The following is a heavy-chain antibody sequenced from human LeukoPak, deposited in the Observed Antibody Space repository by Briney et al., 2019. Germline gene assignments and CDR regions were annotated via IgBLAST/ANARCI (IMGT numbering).Heavy chain of an antibody. J-gene: IGHJ3*02. CDR3: ARSAIDAFDI. CDR2: IYNSGST. D-gene: IGHD6-25*01. CDR1: GGSISSYY. V-gene: IGHV4-59*08. Sequence: PSETLSLTCTASGGSISSYYWSWIRQPPGKGLECIGYIYNSGSTNYNPSPKSRVSISVDTSKNQFSLKLSSVTAADTAVYYCARSAIDAFDIWGQGTMVTVSS.